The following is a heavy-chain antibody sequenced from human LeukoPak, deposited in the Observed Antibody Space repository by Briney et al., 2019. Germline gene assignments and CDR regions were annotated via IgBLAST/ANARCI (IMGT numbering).Heavy chain of an antibody. D-gene: IGHD6-19*01. Sequence: SETLSLTCTVFGGSISSSSHYWGWIRQPPGEGLERIGSIYFSGSTYYSRSLKSRVTISVDPSTNQFSLKLTSATAADSAVYYCARPKWLGPFDYWGQGTLVTVSS. CDR1: GGSISSSSHY. V-gene: IGHV4-39*01. J-gene: IGHJ4*02. CDR3: ARPKWLGPFDY. CDR2: IYFSGST.